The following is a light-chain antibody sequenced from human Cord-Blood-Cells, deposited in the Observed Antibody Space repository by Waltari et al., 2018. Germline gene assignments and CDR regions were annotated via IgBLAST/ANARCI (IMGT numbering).Light chain of an antibody. J-gene: IGKJ2*01. V-gene: IGKV3-20*01. CDR3: QQYGSSPPYT. CDR1: QSVSSSY. Sequence: VLTQSPDTLSLSPGERATLSCRASQSVSSSYLAWYQQKPGQAPRLLIYGASSRATGIPDRFSGSGSGTDFTLTISRLEPEDFAVYYCQQYGSSPPYTFGQGTKLEIK. CDR2: GAS.